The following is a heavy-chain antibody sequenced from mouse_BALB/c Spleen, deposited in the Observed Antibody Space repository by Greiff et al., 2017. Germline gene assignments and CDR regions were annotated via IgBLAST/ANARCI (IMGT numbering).Heavy chain of an antibody. CDR2: IDPANGNT. V-gene: IGHV14-3*02. D-gene: IGHD1-1*01. J-gene: IGHJ2*01. CDR1: GFNIKDTY. CDR3: APYYYGSRY. Sequence: VHVKQSGAELVKPGASVKLSCTASGFNIKDTYMHWVKQRPEQGLEWIGRIDPANGNTKYDPKFQGKATITADTSSNTAYLQLSSLTSEDTAVYYCAPYYYGSRYWGQGTTLTVSS.